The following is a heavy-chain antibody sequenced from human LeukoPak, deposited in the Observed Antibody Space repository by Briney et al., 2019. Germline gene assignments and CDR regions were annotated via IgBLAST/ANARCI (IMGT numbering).Heavy chain of an antibody. CDR1: GGSISIYY. V-gene: IGHV4-4*07. D-gene: IGHD3-3*01. J-gene: IGHJ5*02. CDR2: IYTSGST. Sequence: SETLSLTCTVSGGSISIYYWSWIRQPAGKGLEWIGRIYTSGSTNYNPSLKSRVTMSVDASKNQFSLKLSSVTAADTAVYYCARGFLEWSSSTPYNWFDPWGQGTLVTVSS. CDR3: ARGFLEWSSSTPYNWFDP.